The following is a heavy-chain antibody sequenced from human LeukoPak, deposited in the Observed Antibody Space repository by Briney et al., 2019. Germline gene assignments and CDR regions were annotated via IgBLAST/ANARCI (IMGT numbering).Heavy chain of an antibody. CDR3: ARHQWHYYYYMGV. V-gene: IGHV4-39*01. Sequence: PSETLSHTCTLPRGSISSSSYYRGWTRQPPGKGLEWIGRIYYSGATYYNPSLKSRRVTISVDTSTNQFSLRLSSVTGAGTAVYYCARHQWHYYYYMGVWGKGSTVTVSS. J-gene: IGHJ6*03. D-gene: IGHD6-19*01. CDR1: RGSISSSSYY. CDR2: IYYSGAT.